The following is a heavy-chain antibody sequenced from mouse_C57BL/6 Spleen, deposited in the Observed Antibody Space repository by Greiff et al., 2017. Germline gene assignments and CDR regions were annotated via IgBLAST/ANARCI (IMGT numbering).Heavy chain of an antibody. CDR2: INPSNGGT. CDR3: ARGSGYYAMDY. Sequence: QVHVKQPATELVKPGASVKLSCKASGYTFTSYWMHWVKQRPGQGLEWIGNINPSNGGTNYNEKFKSKATLTVDKSSSTAYMQLSSLTSEDSAVYYCARGSGYYAMDYWGQGTSVTVSS. J-gene: IGHJ4*01. CDR1: GYTFTSYW. D-gene: IGHD3-2*02. V-gene: IGHV1-53*01.